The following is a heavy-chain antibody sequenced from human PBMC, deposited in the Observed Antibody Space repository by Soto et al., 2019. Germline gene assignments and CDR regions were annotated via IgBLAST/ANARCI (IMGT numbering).Heavy chain of an antibody. CDR3: AADGPMIVVVGSIDI. D-gene: IGHD3-22*01. CDR1: GFTFTSSA. Sequence: QMQLVQSGPEVKKPGTSVKVSCKASGFTFTSSAVQWVRQARGQRLEWIGWIVVGSGNTNYAQKFQERVTITRDMSTSTAYMELSSLRSEDTAVYYCAADGPMIVVVGSIDIWGQGTMVTVSS. V-gene: IGHV1-58*01. CDR2: IVVGSGNT. J-gene: IGHJ3*02.